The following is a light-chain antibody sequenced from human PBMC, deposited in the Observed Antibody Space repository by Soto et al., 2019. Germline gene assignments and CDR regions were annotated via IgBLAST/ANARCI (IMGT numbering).Light chain of an antibody. CDR1: QSVSSN. CDR3: HQYNNWPLT. CDR2: GAS. Sequence: EIVMTQSPAAMSVSPGERATLSCRASQSVSSNLAWYQQKPGQAPRLLIYGASTRATGIPARFSGSGSGTEFSLNISRLQSEAFAVYYCHQYNNWPLTFGQGTKVVIK. J-gene: IGKJ1*01. V-gene: IGKV3-15*01.